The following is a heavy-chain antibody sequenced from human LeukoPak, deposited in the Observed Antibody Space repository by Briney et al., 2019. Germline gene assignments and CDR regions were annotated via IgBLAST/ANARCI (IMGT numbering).Heavy chain of an antibody. D-gene: IGHD2-15*01. CDR1: GYTLTELS. CDR2: FDPEDGET. V-gene: IGHV1-24*01. Sequence: GASVKVSCKVSGYTLTELSMHWVRQAPGKGLEWMGGFDPEDGETIYAQKFQGRVTMTEDTSTDTAYMELSSLRSEDTAVYYCATASLYCSGGSCYSLDYWGQGTLVTVSS. CDR3: ATASLYCSGGSCYSLDY. J-gene: IGHJ4*02.